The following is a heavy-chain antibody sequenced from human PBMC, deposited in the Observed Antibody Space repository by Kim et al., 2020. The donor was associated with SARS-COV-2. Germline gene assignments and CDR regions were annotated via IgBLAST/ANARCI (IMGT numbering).Heavy chain of an antibody. D-gene: IGHD3-10*01. CDR3: AREVHYASGSSYTSYYGM. V-gene: IGHV3-53*01. CDR1: GFTVSSNY. CDR2: IYSGGST. Sequence: GGSLRLSCAVSGFTVSSNYMSWVRQAPGKGLEWVSVIYSGGSTYYADSVKGRFTISRDNSKNPLYLQMITLTAEDTAVYYCAREVHYASGSSYTSYYGM. J-gene: IGHJ6*01.